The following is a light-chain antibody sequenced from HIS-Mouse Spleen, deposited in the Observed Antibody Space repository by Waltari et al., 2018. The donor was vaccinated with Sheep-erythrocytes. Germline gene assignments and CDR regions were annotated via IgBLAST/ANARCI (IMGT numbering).Light chain of an antibody. CDR1: SRDGGSYNL. CDR2: EGS. J-gene: IGLJ3*02. CDR3: CSYAGSSTPWV. V-gene: IGLV2-23*01. Sequence: QSALTQPASVSGSPGQSLTISCHGTSRDGGSYNLVSWYQQHPGKAPKLLFYEGSKRPSGVSNRFSGSKSGNTASLTISGLQAEDEADYYCCSYAGSSTPWVFGGGTKLTVL.